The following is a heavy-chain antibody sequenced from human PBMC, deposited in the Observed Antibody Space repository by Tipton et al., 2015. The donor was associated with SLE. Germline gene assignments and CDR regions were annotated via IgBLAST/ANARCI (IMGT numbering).Heavy chain of an antibody. CDR3: ARASPSLLSSSWYGGWFDP. V-gene: IGHV3-9*01. CDR2: ISWNSGSI. Sequence: SLRLSCAASGFTFDDFAMHWVRQAPGKGLGWVSGISWNSGSIAYADSVKGRFTISRDNVKNSLYLQMNSLRAEDTAFYYCARASPSLLSSSWYGGWFDPWGQGTLVTVSS. J-gene: IGHJ5*02. D-gene: IGHD6-13*01. CDR1: GFTFDDFA.